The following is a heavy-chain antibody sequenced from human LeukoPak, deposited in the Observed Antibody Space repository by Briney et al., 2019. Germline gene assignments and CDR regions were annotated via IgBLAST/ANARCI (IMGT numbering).Heavy chain of an antibody. CDR2: IKQDGSEK. J-gene: IGHJ4*02. CDR3: ARHSNGWSEGTY. CDR1: GFTFRNYW. D-gene: IGHD6-19*01. V-gene: IGHV3-7*03. Sequence: GGSLRLSCAASGFTFRNYWMTWVRQAPGKGLEWVANIKQDGSEKNYVDSVKGRFSVSRDNDKNSLYLQMNSLRAEDTAVYYCARHSNGWSEGTYWGQGTLVTVTS.